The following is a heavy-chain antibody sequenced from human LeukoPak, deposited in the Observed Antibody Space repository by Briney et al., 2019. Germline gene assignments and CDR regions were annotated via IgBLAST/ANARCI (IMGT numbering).Heavy chain of an antibody. CDR3: ARDLYSYGYYYFDY. J-gene: IGHJ4*02. CDR2: IWSDGGDK. CDR1: GYTFINYV. Sequence: PGGALRLSRAPSGYTFINYVMHWVPEAPRKGLEWGSDIWSDGGDKYYADSLKGRVSISRDNSQNTVYLQMNRVRAEGTAVYYTARDLYSYGYYYFDYWGQGTVVSVSS. V-gene: IGHV3-33*01. D-gene: IGHD5-18*01.